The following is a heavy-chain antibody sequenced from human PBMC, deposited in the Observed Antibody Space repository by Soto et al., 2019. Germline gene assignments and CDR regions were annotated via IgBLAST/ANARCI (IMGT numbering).Heavy chain of an antibody. CDR2: IWYDGSNK. CDR1: GFTFSSYG. D-gene: IGHD1-1*01. CDR3: AREIATTNNPPI. J-gene: IGHJ4*02. Sequence: GGSLRLSCAASGFTFSSYGMHWVRQAPGKGLEWVAVIWYDGSNKYYADSVKGRFTISRDNSKNTLYLQMNSLRAEDTAVYYCAREIATTNNPPIWGQGTLVTVSS. V-gene: IGHV3-33*01.